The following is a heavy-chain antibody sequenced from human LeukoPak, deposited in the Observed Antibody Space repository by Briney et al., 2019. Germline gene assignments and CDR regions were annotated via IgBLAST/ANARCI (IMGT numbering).Heavy chain of an antibody. J-gene: IGHJ5*02. V-gene: IGHV3-23*01. Sequence: GGSLRLSCAGSGFTFSTYAMSWVRQAPGKGLEWVSVIGGDGGGIHYVDSVKGRFTISRDNSKNTLYLQINTLRAEDTAVYYCARYREIVVGPVARRFDPWGQGTLVTVSS. CDR2: IGGDGGGI. CDR1: GFTFSTYA. CDR3: ARYREIVVGPVARRFDP. D-gene: IGHD2-2*01.